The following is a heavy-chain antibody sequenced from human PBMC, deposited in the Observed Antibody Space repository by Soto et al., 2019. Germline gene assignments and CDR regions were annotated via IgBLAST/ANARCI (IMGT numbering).Heavy chain of an antibody. CDR1: GYTFTNYD. V-gene: IGHV1-18*04. D-gene: IGHD3-22*01. J-gene: IGHJ4*01. CDR3: ARAREATYDSSAYWPGNDY. Sequence: QVQLVQSGAEVKEPGASVKVSCKASGYTFTNYDINWVRQAPGQGLEWMGWISAYNGNTNYAQNLQGRVTMTTDISTSTAYMELRSLTSHDTAVYYCARAREATYDSSAYWPGNDYWGHGTLVTVAS. CDR2: ISAYNGNT.